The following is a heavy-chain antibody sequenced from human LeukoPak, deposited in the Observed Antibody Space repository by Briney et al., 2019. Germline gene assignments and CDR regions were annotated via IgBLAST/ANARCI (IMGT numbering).Heavy chain of an antibody. CDR1: GFTFSTYW. Sequence: GGSLRLSCAASGFTFSTYWMSWVRQAPGKGLEWVANIKEGGSAKHYVDSVRGRFTISRDNAKNSLYLQMDTLRAEDTAVYYCARYSGSYGVVNWGQGTLVTVPS. CDR2: IKEGGSAK. CDR3: ARYSGSYGVVN. J-gene: IGHJ4*02. D-gene: IGHD1-26*01. V-gene: IGHV3-7*04.